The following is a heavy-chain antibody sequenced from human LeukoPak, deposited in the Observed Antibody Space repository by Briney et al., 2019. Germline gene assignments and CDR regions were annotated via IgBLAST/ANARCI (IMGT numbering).Heavy chain of an antibody. CDR1: GFTFDEYA. CDR2: ISWNSGSI. Sequence: PGRSLPLSCAASGFTFDEYAMHWVRLRPGKGLEWVSGISWNSGSIDYADSVKGRFTIPRDNAKNSLYLQMNSLRTEDTALYYCTKSGCSGTSCYVNHWGQGTMVTVSS. D-gene: IGHD2-2*01. V-gene: IGHV3-9*01. CDR3: TKSGCSGTSCYVNH. J-gene: IGHJ5*02.